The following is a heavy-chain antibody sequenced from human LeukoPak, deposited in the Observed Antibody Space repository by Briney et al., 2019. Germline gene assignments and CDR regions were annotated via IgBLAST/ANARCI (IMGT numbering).Heavy chain of an antibody. J-gene: IGHJ4*02. D-gene: IGHD3-10*01. Sequence: PADPLSLTCTVSGGSLDNYYWSCIRQAAGRGREGIGRIYIRGFTNYRPSLKGRVTMSVDTSGNQFSLKLTYVTAADTAVYFCARDGGPSLWVFDSWGQGALVPVSS. V-gene: IGHV4-4*07. CDR1: GGSLDNYY. CDR2: IYIRGFT. CDR3: ARDGGPSLWVFDS.